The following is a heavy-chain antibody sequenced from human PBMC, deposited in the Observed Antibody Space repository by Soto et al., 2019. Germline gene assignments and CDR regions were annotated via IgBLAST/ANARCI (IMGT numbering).Heavy chain of an antibody. J-gene: IGHJ4*01. D-gene: IGHD3-10*01. Sequence: QVQLQESGPGLVKPSQTLSLTCAVSGGSIRSGDYYWSWIRQPPGGGLEVIGYIYYSGSTYYNPSLRRRVTISVDVSRNHFSLKVDSVTAADTAIYYCARDPRSSGALDYWGHGTLVTVSS. CDR3: ARDPRSSGALDY. V-gene: IGHV4-30-4*08. CDR1: GGSIRSGDYY. CDR2: IYYSGST.